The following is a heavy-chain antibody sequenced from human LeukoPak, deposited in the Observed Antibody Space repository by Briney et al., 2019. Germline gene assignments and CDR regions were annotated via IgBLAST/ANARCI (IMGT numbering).Heavy chain of an antibody. CDR2: ISGSGGST. J-gene: IGHJ4*02. CDR1: GFTFSSYA. D-gene: IGHD3-16*01. Sequence: GGSLRLSCAASGFTFSSYAMSWVRQAPGKGLEWVSAISGSGGSTYYADSVKGRFTISRDNSKKTLYLQMNSLRAEDTAVYYCAKEGLYDYVWGSYAYWGQGTLVTVPS. CDR3: AKEGLYDYVWGSYAY. V-gene: IGHV3-23*01.